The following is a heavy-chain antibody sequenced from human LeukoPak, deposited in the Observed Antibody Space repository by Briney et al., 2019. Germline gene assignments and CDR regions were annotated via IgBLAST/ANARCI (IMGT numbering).Heavy chain of an antibody. CDR3: ARDSKRFSNDYYYGMDV. Sequence: ASVKVSCKASGYTFTSYGISRVRQAPGQGLEWVGWTSAYNGNTNYAQKLQGRDTVTTDTSTSTAYMELRSLRSDDTAVYYCARDSKRFSNDYYYGMDVWGQGTTVTVSS. V-gene: IGHV1-18*01. D-gene: IGHD4-11*01. CDR2: TSAYNGNT. J-gene: IGHJ6*02. CDR1: GYTFTSYG.